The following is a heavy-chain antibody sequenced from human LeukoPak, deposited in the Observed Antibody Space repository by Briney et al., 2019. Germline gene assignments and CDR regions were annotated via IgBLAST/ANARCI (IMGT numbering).Heavy chain of an antibody. CDR1: GFTFSSYG. V-gene: IGHV3-30*02. Sequence: PGGSLRLSCAASGFTFSSYGMHWVRQAPGKGLEWVAFIRYDGSNKYYADSVKGRFTISRDNSKNTLYLQMNSLRAEDTAVYYCAKDPRYCSSTSCYRPEVGFDYWGQGTLVTVSS. CDR2: IRYDGSNK. D-gene: IGHD2-2*01. J-gene: IGHJ4*02. CDR3: AKDPRYCSSTSCYRPEVGFDY.